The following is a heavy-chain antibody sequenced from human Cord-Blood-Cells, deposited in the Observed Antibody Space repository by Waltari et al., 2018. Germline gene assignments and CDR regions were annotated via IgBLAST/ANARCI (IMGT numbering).Heavy chain of an antibody. CDR1: GGTFSSYA. CDR2: IIPIFGTA. Sequence: QVQLVQSGAEVKKPGSSVKVSCKASGGTFSSYAISWVRQAPGQGLEWMGGIIPIFGTAKYAQKFQGRGTSTADEATSRAYMELSSLRSEDTAVYYCARDYDFWSGYYIVFGYWGQGTLVTVSS. D-gene: IGHD3-3*01. V-gene: IGHV1-69*01. J-gene: IGHJ4*02. CDR3: ARDYDFWSGYYIVFGY.